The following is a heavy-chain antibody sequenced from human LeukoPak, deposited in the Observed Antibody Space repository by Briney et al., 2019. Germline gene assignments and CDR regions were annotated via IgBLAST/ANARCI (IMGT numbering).Heavy chain of an antibody. CDR1: GGSIRGYF. CDR2: IYYSGST. V-gene: IGHV4-59*01. Sequence: SETLSLTCTVSGGSIRGYFWTWIRQPPGKGLEWIGYIYYSGSTNYNPSLKSRVTIAVDTSKNQFSLRLNSVTAADTAVYYCAVAYSSSWYYFDYWGQGTLVTVSS. J-gene: IGHJ4*02. CDR3: AVAYSSSWYYFDY. D-gene: IGHD6-13*01.